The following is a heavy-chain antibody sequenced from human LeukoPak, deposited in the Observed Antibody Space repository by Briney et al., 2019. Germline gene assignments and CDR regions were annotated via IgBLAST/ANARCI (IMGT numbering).Heavy chain of an antibody. CDR2: LSGSGDST. CDR3: AKASYYYDSSDRFDY. J-gene: IGHJ4*02. V-gene: IGHV3-23*01. CDR1: GFTFSSYA. D-gene: IGHD3-22*01. Sequence: GWSLRLSCAASGFTFSSYAMTWVRQAPGQGLEWVSGLSGSGDSTYYADSVKGRFTISRDNSKNTLFLQMNNLRAEDTAIYYCAKASYYYDSSDRFDYWGQGTLVTVSS.